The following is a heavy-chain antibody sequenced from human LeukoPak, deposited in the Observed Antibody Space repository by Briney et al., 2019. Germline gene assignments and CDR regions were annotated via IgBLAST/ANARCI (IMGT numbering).Heavy chain of an antibody. J-gene: IGHJ5*02. V-gene: IGHV4-30-4*08. CDR1: GGSISSGDYY. Sequence: SETLSLTCTVSGGSISSGDYYWSWIRQPPGKGLEWTGYIYYSGSTYYNPSLKSRVTISVDTSKNQFSLKLSSVTAADTAVYYCARDPFPHAINYYDSSGYPWGQGTLVTVSS. CDR3: ARDPFPHAINYYDSSGYP. CDR2: IYYSGST. D-gene: IGHD3-22*01.